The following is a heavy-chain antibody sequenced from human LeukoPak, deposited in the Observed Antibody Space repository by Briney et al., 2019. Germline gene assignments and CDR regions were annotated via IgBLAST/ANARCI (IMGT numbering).Heavy chain of an antibody. CDR2: IKQDGSEK. V-gene: IGHV3-7*01. Sequence: GGSLRLSCAASGFTFSSYWMSWVRQAPGKGLEWVANIKQDGSEKYYVDSVKGRFTISRDNAKNSLYLQMNSLRAEDTAVYYCARVTFGGVIGPEFDYWGQGTLATVSS. J-gene: IGHJ4*02. CDR1: GFTFSSYW. D-gene: IGHD3-16*02. CDR3: ARVTFGGVIGPEFDY.